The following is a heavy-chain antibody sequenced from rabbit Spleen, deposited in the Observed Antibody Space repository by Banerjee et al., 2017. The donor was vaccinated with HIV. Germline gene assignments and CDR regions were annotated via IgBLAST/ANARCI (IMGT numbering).Heavy chain of an antibody. D-gene: IGHD1-1*01. J-gene: IGHJ4*01. CDR2: IYGGHSGST. V-gene: IGHV1S40*01. CDR1: GFSFSSSYW. CDR3: TRDDGSGHYIDGYFDL. Sequence: QSLEESGGDLVKPGASLTLTCTASGFSFSSSYWICWVRQAPGKGLEWIACIYGGHSGSTYYASWAKGRFTISKTSSTTVTLQMTSLTAADTATYFCTRDDGSGHYIDGYFDLWGQGTLVTVS.